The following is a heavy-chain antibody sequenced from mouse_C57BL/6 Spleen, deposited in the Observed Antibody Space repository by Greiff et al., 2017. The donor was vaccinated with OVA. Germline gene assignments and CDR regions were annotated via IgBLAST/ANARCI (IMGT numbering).Heavy chain of an antibody. V-gene: IGHV1-63*01. J-gene: IGHJ4*01. CDR3: ARGGLRAMDY. CDR1: GYTFTNYW. D-gene: IGHD2-4*01. CDR2: IYPGGGYT. Sequence: LQESGAELVRPGTSVKMSCKASGYTFTNYWIGWAKQRPGHGLEWIGDIYPGGGYTNYNEKFKGKATLTADKSSSTAYMQFSSLTSEDSAIYYCARGGLRAMDYWGQGTSVTVSS.